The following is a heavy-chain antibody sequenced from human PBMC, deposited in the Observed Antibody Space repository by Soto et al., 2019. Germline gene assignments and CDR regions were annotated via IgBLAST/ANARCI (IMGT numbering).Heavy chain of an antibody. CDR2: INAGNGNT. D-gene: IGHD3-22*01. CDR3: ARGYYDSSGYYREYYFDY. V-gene: IGHV1-3*01. J-gene: IGHJ4*02. CDR1: GHTFTSYA. Sequence: ASVKVSCKASGHTFTSYAMHWVRQAPGQRLEWMGWINAGNGNTKYSQKFQGRVTITRDTSASTAYMELSSLRSEDTAVYYCARGYYDSSGYYREYYFDYWGQGTLVTVSS.